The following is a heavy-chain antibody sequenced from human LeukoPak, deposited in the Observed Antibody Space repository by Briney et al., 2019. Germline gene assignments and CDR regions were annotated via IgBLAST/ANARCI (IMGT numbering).Heavy chain of an antibody. V-gene: IGHV1-69*05. Sequence: GASVKVSCKASGGTFSSYAISWVRQAPGQGLEWMGGIIPIFGTANYAQKFQGRVTITTDKSTSTAYMELSSLRSEDTAVYYCASNTKYSSSRNYYYYMDVWGKGTTVTVSS. CDR1: GGTFSSYA. J-gene: IGHJ6*03. D-gene: IGHD6-6*01. CDR3: ASNTKYSSSRNYYYYMDV. CDR2: IIPIFGTA.